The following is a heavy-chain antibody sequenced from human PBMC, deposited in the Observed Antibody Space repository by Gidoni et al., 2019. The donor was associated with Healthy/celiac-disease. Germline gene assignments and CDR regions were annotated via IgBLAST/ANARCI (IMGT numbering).Heavy chain of an antibody. V-gene: IGHV3-33*01. Sequence: QVQLVESGGGVVQPGRSLRLSCAASGFTFSSYGMHWVRQAPGKGLEWVAVIWYDGSNKYYADSVKGRFTISRDNSKNTLYLQMNSLRAEDTAVYYCAREYRRLELYYRATGGMDVWGQGTTVTVSS. CDR1: GFTFSSYG. CDR2: IWYDGSNK. D-gene: IGHD3-10*01. J-gene: IGHJ6*02. CDR3: AREYRRLELYYRATGGMDV.